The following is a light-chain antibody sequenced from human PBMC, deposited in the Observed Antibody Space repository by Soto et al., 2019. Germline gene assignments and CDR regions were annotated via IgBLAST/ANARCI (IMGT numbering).Light chain of an antibody. J-gene: IGLJ1*01. CDR2: EVN. CDR1: SSDVGGYNY. V-gene: IGLV2-8*01. Sequence: QSVLTQPPSASASPGQSVTISCTGTSSDVGGYNYVSWYQQYPGKAPQLMIYEVNKRPSGAPDRFSGSKSGNTASLTVSGLQAEDEADYYCSSYGGSNNYVFGTGTKLTVL. CDR3: SSYGGSNNYV.